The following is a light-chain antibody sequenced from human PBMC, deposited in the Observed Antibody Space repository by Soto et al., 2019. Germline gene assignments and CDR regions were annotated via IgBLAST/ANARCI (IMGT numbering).Light chain of an antibody. CDR1: QSVTGY. J-gene: IGKJ5*01. CDR3: QQHDILPIT. V-gene: IGKV3-20*01. CDR2: GAS. Sequence: EIVLTQSPGTLSLSPGERAALPCRASQSVTGYFAWYQQKAGQAPRLLISGASRRATGIPDRFSGAGSGTDFTLTISRLEPEDFALYYCQQHDILPITFGQGTRLEIK.